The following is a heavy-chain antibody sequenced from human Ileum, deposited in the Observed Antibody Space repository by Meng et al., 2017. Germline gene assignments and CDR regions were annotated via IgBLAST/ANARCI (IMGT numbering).Heavy chain of an antibody. Sequence: LSLTCAASGFTFSRSGMHWVRQAPGKGLEWVAIIYYDGSNIHYADSVKGRFTISRDNSKNTLYLQMNSLRVEDTAVYYCARDVGDCISGSCYSDYLDYWGQGTLVTVSS. CDR2: IYYDGSNI. V-gene: IGHV3-33*01. D-gene: IGHD2-15*01. CDR1: GFTFSRSG. J-gene: IGHJ4*02. CDR3: ARDVGDCISGSCYSDYLDY.